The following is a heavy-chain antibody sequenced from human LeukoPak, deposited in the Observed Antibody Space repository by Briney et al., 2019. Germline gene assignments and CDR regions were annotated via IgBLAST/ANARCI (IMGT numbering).Heavy chain of an antibody. V-gene: IGHV3-11*04. J-gene: IGHJ4*02. CDR2: ISSSGSTI. Sequence: SGESLRLSCAASGFTFSDYYMSWIRQAPGKGLEWVSYISSSGSTIYYADSVKGRFTISRDNAKNSLYLQMNSLRAEDTAVYYCARDYYDSSGYYYFDYWGQGTLVTVSS. CDR1: GFTFSDYY. CDR3: ARDYYDSSGYYYFDY. D-gene: IGHD3-22*01.